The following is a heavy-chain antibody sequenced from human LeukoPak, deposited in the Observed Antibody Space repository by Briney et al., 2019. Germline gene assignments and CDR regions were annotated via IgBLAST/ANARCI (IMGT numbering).Heavy chain of an antibody. D-gene: IGHD3-22*01. J-gene: IGHJ4*02. CDR2: INTNTGNP. V-gene: IGHV7-4-1*02. CDR3: AREGTYYYDSSGYLPTMDY. CDR1: GYTFTSYA. Sequence: ASVKVSCKASGYTFTSYAMNWVRQAPGQGLEWVGWINTNTGNPTYAQGFTGRFVFSLDASVSTAYLQISSLKAEDTAVYYCAREGTYYYDSSGYLPTMDYWGQGTLVTVSS.